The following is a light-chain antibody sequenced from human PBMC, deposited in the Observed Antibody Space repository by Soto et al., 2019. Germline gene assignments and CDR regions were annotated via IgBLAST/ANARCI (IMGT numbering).Light chain of an antibody. CDR1: QSVRYY. CDR2: AVS. Sequence: EIVLTQSPATLSSSPGERATISCRASQSVRYYLAWYQQKPGQAPRLLMYAVSNRATGIPASFSGSGSGTDFTLTITSMEPEDVAVYYCQKRSSWPWTFGQGTKLEIK. J-gene: IGKJ1*01. V-gene: IGKV3-11*01. CDR3: QKRSSWPWT.